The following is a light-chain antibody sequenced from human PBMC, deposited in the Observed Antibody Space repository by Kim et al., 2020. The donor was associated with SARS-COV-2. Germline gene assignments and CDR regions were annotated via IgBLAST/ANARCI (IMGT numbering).Light chain of an antibody. CDR2: GAS. CDR3: QQYHISPRT. V-gene: IGKV3-20*01. Sequence: EIVLTQSPGTLSLSPGERATLSCRASQTVVSNYLAWYQQKPGQAPRLLIYGASSRATGIPDRFSGSGSGTDFTLTVSRLEPEDSAVYYCQQYHISPRTFGQGTKVDIK. J-gene: IGKJ1*01. CDR1: QTVVSNY.